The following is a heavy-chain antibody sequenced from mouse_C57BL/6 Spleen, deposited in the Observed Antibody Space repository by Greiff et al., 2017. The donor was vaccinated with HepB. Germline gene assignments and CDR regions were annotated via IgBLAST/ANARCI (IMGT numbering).Heavy chain of an antibody. CDR2: ISDGGSYT. CDR3: AREDDGPFAY. CDR1: GFTFSSYA. J-gene: IGHJ3*01. D-gene: IGHD2-3*01. V-gene: IGHV5-4*01. Sequence: EVNVVESGGGLVKPGGSLKLSCAASGFTFSSYAMSWVRQTPEKRLEWVATISDGGSYTYYPDNVKGRFTISRDNAKNNLYLQMSHLKSEDTAMYYCAREDDGPFAYWGQGTLVTVSA.